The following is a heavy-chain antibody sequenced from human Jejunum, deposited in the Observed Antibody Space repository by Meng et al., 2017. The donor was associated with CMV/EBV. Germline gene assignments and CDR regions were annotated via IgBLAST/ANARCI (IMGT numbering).Heavy chain of an antibody. J-gene: IGHJ4*02. Sequence: AASGFAFSTYAMAWVRQAPGKGLEWVSSISAGSDYIYYADPVKGRFTVSRDNAKNSLYLQMNSLRAEDTALYYCTRDLVAATAPNNWGQGTLVTVSS. V-gene: IGHV3-21*01. CDR1: GFAFSTYA. D-gene: IGHD6-25*01. CDR3: TRDLVAATAPNN. CDR2: ISAGSDYI.